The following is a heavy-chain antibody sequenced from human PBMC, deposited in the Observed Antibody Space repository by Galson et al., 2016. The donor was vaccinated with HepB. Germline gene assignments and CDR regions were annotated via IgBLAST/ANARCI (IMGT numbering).Heavy chain of an antibody. D-gene: IGHD6-19*01. CDR3: AKVNVAVTERGASDF. J-gene: IGHJ4*02. V-gene: IGHV3-23*01. CDR2: ISASGATT. Sequence: SLRISCAASGFIFSNYAMSWVRQAPGKGLEWVSGISASGATTYFADSVKGRFSISRDSSKNTVYLQMNSLGAEDTAVYFCAKVNVAVTERGASDFWGQGTLVIVSS. CDR1: GFIFSNYA.